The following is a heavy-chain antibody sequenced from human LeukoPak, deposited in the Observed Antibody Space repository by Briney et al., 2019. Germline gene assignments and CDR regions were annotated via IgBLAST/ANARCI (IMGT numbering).Heavy chain of an antibody. CDR2: ISGSGGST. Sequence: QPGGSLRLFCAASGFTFSSYAMSWVRQAPGKGLEWVSAISGSGGSTYYADSVRGRFTISRDNSKNTLYLQMNSLRAEDTAVYYCAKGDYGGNSGPLDYWGQGTLVTVSS. V-gene: IGHV3-23*01. CDR3: AKGDYGGNSGPLDY. CDR1: GFTFSSYA. J-gene: IGHJ4*02. D-gene: IGHD4-23*01.